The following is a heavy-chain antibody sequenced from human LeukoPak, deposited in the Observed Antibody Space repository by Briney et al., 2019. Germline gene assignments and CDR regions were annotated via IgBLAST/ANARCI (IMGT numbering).Heavy chain of an antibody. CDR1: GFPFSSYA. D-gene: IGHD3-9*01. Sequence: QPGGSLRLSCAASGFPFSSYAMSWVRQAPGKGLEWVSAISGSGGSTYYAESVKGRFTISRDNSKNTLYLQMNSLRAEDTAVYYCAKDNDILTGRDYWGQGTLVTVSS. J-gene: IGHJ4*02. CDR2: ISGSGGST. CDR3: AKDNDILTGRDY. V-gene: IGHV3-23*01.